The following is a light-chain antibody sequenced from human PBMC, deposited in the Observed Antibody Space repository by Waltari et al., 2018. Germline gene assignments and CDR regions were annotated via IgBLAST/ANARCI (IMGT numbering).Light chain of an antibody. J-gene: IGKJ4*01. CDR1: QSIRNW. CDR2: KAS. CDR3: QQYNSYSLLT. V-gene: IGKV1-5*03. Sequence: DIQMTQSPSTLSASVVARVTITCRASQSIRNWLAWYQQKPGKAPKLLIYKASTLESGVPSRFSGSGSGTEFTLTISSLQPDDFATYYCQQYNSYSLLTFGGGTKVEIK.